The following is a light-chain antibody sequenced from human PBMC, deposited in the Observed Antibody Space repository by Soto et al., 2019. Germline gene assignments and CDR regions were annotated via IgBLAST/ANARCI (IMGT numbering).Light chain of an antibody. CDR2: KAF. J-gene: IGKJ1*01. CDR3: QQRINRPPWT. V-gene: IGKV3-11*01. CDR1: QSVSSY. Sequence: EIVLTQSPAPLSLSPGERSTLSCRASQSVSSYLAWYQQKPGQAPRLLIYKAFNRATGIPARFSGSGYWTDFTLTISSLEPEEFAVYYCQQRINRPPWTFGQGTKVEIK.